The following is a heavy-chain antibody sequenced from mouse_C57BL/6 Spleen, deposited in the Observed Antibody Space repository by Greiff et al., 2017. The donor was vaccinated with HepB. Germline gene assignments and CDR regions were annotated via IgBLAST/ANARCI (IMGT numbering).Heavy chain of an antibody. Sequence: EVKLQESVAELVRPGASVKLSCTASGFNIKNTSMHWVKQRPEQGLEWIGRIDPANGNTKYAPKFQGKATITADTSSNTAYLQLSSLTSEDTAIYYCARSDSTGYAGAMDYWGQGTSAPSPQ. CDR3: ARSDSTGYAGAMDY. D-gene: IGHD3-2*02. V-gene: IGHV14-3*01. J-gene: IGHJ4*01. CDR1: GFNIKNTS. CDR2: IDPANGNT.